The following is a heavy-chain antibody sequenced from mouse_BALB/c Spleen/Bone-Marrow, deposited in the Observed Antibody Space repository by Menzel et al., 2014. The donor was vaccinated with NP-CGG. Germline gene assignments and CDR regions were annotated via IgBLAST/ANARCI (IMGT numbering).Heavy chain of an antibody. CDR3: ARQTYYDYDGYFDY. CDR1: GFTFSSYG. Sequence: EVNLVESGGDLVKPGGSLKLSCAASGFTFSSYGMSWVRQTPGKRLEWVATISSGGSYTYYPDSVKGRFTISRDNAKNTLYLQMSSLKSEDTAMYYCARQTYYDYDGYFDYWGQGTTLTVSS. CDR2: ISSGGSYT. V-gene: IGHV5-6*01. D-gene: IGHD2-4*01. J-gene: IGHJ2*01.